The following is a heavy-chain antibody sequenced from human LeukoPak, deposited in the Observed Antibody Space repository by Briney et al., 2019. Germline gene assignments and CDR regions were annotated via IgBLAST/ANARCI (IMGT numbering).Heavy chain of an antibody. V-gene: IGHV3-23*01. D-gene: IGHD4-17*01. CDR3: AKVLVTVTTSGDY. Sequence: GGSLRLSCAASGFTVSTNYMSWVRQAPGKGLEWVSAISGSGGSTYYADSVKGRFTISRDNSKNTLYLQMNSLRAEDTAVYYCAKVLVTVTTSGDYWGQGTLVTVSS. J-gene: IGHJ4*02. CDR1: GFTVSTNY. CDR2: ISGSGGST.